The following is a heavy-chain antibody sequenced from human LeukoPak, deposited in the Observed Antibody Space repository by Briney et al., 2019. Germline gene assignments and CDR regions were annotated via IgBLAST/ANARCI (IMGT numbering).Heavy chain of an antibody. CDR1: GGSISSDGVY. CDR2: IFHSGGT. D-gene: IGHD2-15*01. J-gene: IGHJ3*02. V-gene: IGHV4-39*01. Sequence: SETLSLTCTVSGGSISSDGVYWGWVRQPPGKGLEWIGSIFHSGGTYLNPSLKSRVIIPVDTSKNQFSLKLTSLTAADTAVYYCVRHLSAGRPAFDIWGQGTMVTVSS. CDR3: VRHLSAGRPAFDI.